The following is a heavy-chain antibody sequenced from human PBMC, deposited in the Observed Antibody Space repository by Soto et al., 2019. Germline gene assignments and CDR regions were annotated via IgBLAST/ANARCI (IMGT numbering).Heavy chain of an antibody. CDR3: ARQMARQQLAP. D-gene: IGHD6-13*01. Sequence: QVQLVESGGGVVQPGRSLRLSCAASGFTFSSYGMHWVRQAPGKGLEWVAVIWYDGSNKYYADYVKGRFTISRDNSKNTLYLQMNSLRAEDTAVYYCARQMARQQLAPWGQGTLVTVSS. J-gene: IGHJ5*02. V-gene: IGHV3-33*01. CDR1: GFTFSSYG. CDR2: IWYDGSNK.